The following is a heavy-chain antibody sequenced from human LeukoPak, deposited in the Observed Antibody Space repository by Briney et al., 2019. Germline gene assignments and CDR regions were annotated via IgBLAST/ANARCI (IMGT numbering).Heavy chain of an antibody. V-gene: IGHV3-53*01. D-gene: IGHD5-18*01. CDR2: IYSGGGT. Sequence: GGSLRLSCTASGFSVSSYYMSWVRQAPGRGLEWVSTIYSGGGTYYADSVKGRFTISRDNSKNTLYLQMNSLRAEDTAVYYCARGEDTAKNAFDIWGQGTLVTVSS. CDR3: ARGEDTAKNAFDI. J-gene: IGHJ3*02. CDR1: GFSVSSYY.